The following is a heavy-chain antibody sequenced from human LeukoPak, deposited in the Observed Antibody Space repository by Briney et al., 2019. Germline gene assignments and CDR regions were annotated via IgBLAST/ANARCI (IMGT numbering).Heavy chain of an antibody. CDR1: GFIFSKYA. J-gene: IGHJ4*02. D-gene: IGHD3-9*01. Sequence: PGGSLRLSCAASGFIFSKYAMHWVRQAPGKGLEWLTFIHSNGNTKYYGDSVRGRFSVSRDNSKNTVYLQLNSLRPDDTAMYYCAKDEGTYTLTGYYLDSWGQGILVTVSS. V-gene: IGHV3-30*02. CDR2: IHSNGNTK. CDR3: AKDEGTYTLTGYYLDS.